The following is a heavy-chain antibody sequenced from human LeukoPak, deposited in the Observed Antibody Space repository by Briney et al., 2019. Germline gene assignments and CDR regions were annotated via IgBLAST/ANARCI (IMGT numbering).Heavy chain of an antibody. CDR1: GYTFTSYD. J-gene: IGHJ4*02. D-gene: IGHD5-18*01. CDR3: ARGGLRGYSYGSGVDY. Sequence: ASVKVSCKASGYTFTSYDINWVRQATEQGLEWMGWMDPNSGNTGYAQKFQGRVTMTRNTSISTAYMELSSLRSEDTAVYYCARGGLRGYSYGSGVDYWGQGTLVTVSS. CDR2: MDPNSGNT. V-gene: IGHV1-8*01.